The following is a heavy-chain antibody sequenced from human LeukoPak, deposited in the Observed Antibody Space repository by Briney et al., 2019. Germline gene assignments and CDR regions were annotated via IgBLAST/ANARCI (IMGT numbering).Heavy chain of an antibody. J-gene: IGHJ4*02. V-gene: IGHV3-74*01. CDR3: ARVAPYYDFWSGYYLFDY. D-gene: IGHD3-3*01. CDR2: INSDGSST. CDR1: GFTFSSYW. Sequence: GSLRLSCAASGFTFSSYWMHWVRQAPGKGLVWVSRINSDGSSTSYADSVKGRFTISRDNAKNTLYLQMNSLRAEDTAVYYCARVAPYYDFWSGYYLFDYWGQGTLVTVSS.